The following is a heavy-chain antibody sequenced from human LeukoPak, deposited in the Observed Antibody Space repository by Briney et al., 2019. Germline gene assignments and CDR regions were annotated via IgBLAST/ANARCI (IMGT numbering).Heavy chain of an antibody. J-gene: IGHJ5*02. V-gene: IGHV3-49*03. CDR2: IRSKGYGGTT. D-gene: IGHD3-10*01. CDR1: GFTFGDYD. Sequence: PGGSLRLSCTASGFTFGDYDMSWLRQAPGKGREGVGFIRSKGYGGTTEYAATVKGRFTISRDDSKSIAYLQMNSLTTEDTAVYYCTRDRSWFGELSSTWFDPWGQGTLVTVST. CDR3: TRDRSWFGELSSTWFDP.